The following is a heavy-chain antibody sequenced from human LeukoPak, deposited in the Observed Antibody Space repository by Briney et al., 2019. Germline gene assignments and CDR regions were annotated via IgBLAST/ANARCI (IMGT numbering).Heavy chain of an antibody. J-gene: IGHJ5*02. CDR1: GYTLTSYG. D-gene: IGHD1-1*01. V-gene: IGHV1-18*01. Sequence: AXVKVSCKASGYTLTSYGISWVRQAPGQGVEWMGWISAYNGNTNYAQKLKGRVTMNTDTSTSTAYMELRSLRSDDTAVYYCARDLTTPHWFDPWGQGTLVTVSS. CDR2: ISAYNGNT. CDR3: ARDLTTPHWFDP.